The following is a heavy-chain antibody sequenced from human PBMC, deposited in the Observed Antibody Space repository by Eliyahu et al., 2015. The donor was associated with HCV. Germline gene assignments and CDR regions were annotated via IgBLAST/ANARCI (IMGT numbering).Heavy chain of an antibody. CDR3: AKIYGGACSNWVCGFDI. V-gene: IGHV3-23*01. Sequence: EVQLLESGXGLVQPGXSLRLSCAASGLTFSXXAMSWVRQAPGKGLEGVSTISDSGGSTAYADSVKGRFTISRDNSKNTLYLQMNSLRAEDTAVYYCAKIYGGACSNWVCGFDIWGQGTMVTVSS. CDR2: ISDSGGST. J-gene: IGHJ3*02. CDR1: GLTFSXXA. D-gene: IGHD2-21*01.